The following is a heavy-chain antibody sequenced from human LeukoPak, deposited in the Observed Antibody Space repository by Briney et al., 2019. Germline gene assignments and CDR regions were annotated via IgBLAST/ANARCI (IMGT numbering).Heavy chain of an antibody. J-gene: IGHJ3*02. CDR2: IYTSGST. Sequence: SETLSLTCTVSGGSISSGSYYWSWIRQPAGKGLEWIGRIYTSGSTNYNPSLKSRVTISVDTSKNQFSLKLSSVTAADTAVYYCARVLTACSGGGCYPIDAFDIWGQGTMVTVSS. CDR1: GGSISSGSYY. V-gene: IGHV4-61*02. CDR3: ARVLTACSGGGCYPIDAFDI. D-gene: IGHD2-15*01.